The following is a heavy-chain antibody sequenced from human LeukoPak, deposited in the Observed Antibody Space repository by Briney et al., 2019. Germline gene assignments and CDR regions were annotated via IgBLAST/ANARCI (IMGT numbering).Heavy chain of an antibody. Sequence: GESLRISCKGSGYRFTDYYIGWVRQIPGKGLEWMGIIYPGDSDTRYSPSFQGQVTISVDKSIDTAYLQWSSLKASDTAVYYCARAAYLDSWGKGTLVTVSS. D-gene: IGHD6-25*01. J-gene: IGHJ5*01. CDR3: ARAAYLDS. CDR1: GYRFTDYY. V-gene: IGHV5-51*01. CDR2: IYPGDSDT.